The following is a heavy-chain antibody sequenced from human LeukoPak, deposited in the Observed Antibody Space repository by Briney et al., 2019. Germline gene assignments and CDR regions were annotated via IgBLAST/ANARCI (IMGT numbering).Heavy chain of an antibody. V-gene: IGHV4-59*01. D-gene: IGHD6-19*01. Sequence: SETLSLTCTVSGGSISSYYWSWIRQPPGKGLEWIGYIYYSGSTNYNPSLKSRVTISVDTSKNQFSLKLSSVTAADTAVYYCARGGSGWCGSYYFDYWGQGTLVTVSS. CDR3: ARGGSGWCGSYYFDY. CDR1: GGSISSYY. J-gene: IGHJ4*02. CDR2: IYYSGST.